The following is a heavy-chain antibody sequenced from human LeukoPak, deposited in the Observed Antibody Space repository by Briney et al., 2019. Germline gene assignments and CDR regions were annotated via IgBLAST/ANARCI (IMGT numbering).Heavy chain of an antibody. CDR2: IFYSGST. V-gene: IGHV4-59*01. D-gene: IGHD4-17*01. Sequence: SETLSLTCTVSGGSISTYYWSWIRQPPGKGLEWIGYIFYSGSTNYNPSPKSRVTISLDTSKNQFSLKLSSVTAVDTAVYYCARLTTVTTFFIDYWGQGTLVTVSS. CDR3: ARLTTVTTFFIDY. J-gene: IGHJ4*02. CDR1: GGSISTYY.